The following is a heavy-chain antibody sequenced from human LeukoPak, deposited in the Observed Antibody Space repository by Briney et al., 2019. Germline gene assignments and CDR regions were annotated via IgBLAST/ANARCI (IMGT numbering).Heavy chain of an antibody. J-gene: IGHJ4*02. V-gene: IGHV3-64*01. CDR3: ARWSGAYDC. CDR1: GFTLSNYG. Sequence: PGGSLRLSCTASGFTLSNYGMHWVRQAPGKGLEYVSAIGSNGANTYCANSVWGRFTISRDTSKNTLYLQMGSLRAEDMAVYFCARWSGAYDCWGQGALVTVSS. CDR2: IGSNGANT. D-gene: IGHD2-21*01.